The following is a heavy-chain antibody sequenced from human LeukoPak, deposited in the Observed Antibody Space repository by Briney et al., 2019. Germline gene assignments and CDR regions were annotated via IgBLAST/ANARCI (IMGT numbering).Heavy chain of an antibody. Sequence: PSETLSLTCAVYGGSFSGYYWSWIRQPPGKGLEWIGEINHSGSTNYNPSLKSRVTISVDTSKNQLSLKLSSVTAADTAVYYCARDYYGSGSYYNPGSFDPWGQGTLVTVSS. V-gene: IGHV4-34*01. J-gene: IGHJ5*02. CDR1: GGSFSGYY. D-gene: IGHD3-10*01. CDR2: INHSGST. CDR3: ARDYYGSGSYYNPGSFDP.